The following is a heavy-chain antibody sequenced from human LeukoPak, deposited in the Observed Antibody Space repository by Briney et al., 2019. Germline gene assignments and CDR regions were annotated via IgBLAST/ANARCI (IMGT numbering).Heavy chain of an antibody. D-gene: IGHD6-13*01. J-gene: IGHJ5*02. CDR1: GGSMSSSSYY. Sequence: PSDTLHLTCTVSGGSMSSSSYYWGWIRQPPGKGLEWIGSIYYSGNTFYSPSLKSRVTISVDTSKNQFSLKLSSVTAADTAVYYCASQESRYSIAASETWGQGTLVTVSS. CDR3: ASQESRYSIAASET. V-gene: IGHV4-39*01. CDR2: IYYSGNT.